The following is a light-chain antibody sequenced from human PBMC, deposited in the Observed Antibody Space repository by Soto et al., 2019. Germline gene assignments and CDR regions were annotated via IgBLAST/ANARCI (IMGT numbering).Light chain of an antibody. Sequence: QSALTQPASVSGSPGQSITISCSGTSSDVGGYNYVSWYQHHPGKAPKLMIFEVSNRPSGVSNRFSGSKSGNTASLTISGLQAEDEADYYCSSNAVGSTYVFGTGTKLTVL. V-gene: IGLV2-14*01. CDR3: SSNAVGSTYV. CDR2: EVS. CDR1: SSDVGGYNY. J-gene: IGLJ1*01.